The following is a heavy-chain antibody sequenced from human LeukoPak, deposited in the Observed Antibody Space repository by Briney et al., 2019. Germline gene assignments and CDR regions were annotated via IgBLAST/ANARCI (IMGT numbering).Heavy chain of an antibody. CDR1: GATFSSYV. V-gene: IGHV1-2*02. D-gene: IGHD3-16*02. CDR2: INPNSGGT. Sequence: ASVKLSCKASGATFSSYVINWVRQAPGQGLEWMGWINPNSGGTNYAQKFQRRVTMTRDTSISTAYMELSRLRSDDTAVYYCARGNTFGGVIVNDWFDHWGEGTLVTVSS. J-gene: IGHJ5*02. CDR3: ARGNTFGGVIVNDWFDH.